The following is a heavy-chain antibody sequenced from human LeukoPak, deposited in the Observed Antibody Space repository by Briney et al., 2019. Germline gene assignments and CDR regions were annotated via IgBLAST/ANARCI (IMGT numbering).Heavy chain of an antibody. CDR1: GGSISSGGYY. Sequence: SETLSLTCAVSGGSISSGGYYWSWIRQPPGKGLEWIGYIYYSGSTNYNPSLKSRVTISVDTSKNQFSLKLSSVTAADTAVYYCARCALDGYNFFGSENYYYYGMDVWGQGTTVTVSS. CDR2: IYYSGST. V-gene: IGHV4-61*08. D-gene: IGHD5-12*01. J-gene: IGHJ6*02. CDR3: ARCALDGYNFFGSENYYYYGMDV.